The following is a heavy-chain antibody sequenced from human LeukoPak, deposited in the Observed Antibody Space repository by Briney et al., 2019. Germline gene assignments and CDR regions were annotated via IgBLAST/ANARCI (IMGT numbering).Heavy chain of an antibody. CDR3: ANLDSSSGDEGSYFDY. CDR1: GFTFSSYG. CDR2: IRYDGSNK. D-gene: IGHD6-25*01. J-gene: IGHJ4*02. Sequence: GGSLRLSCAASGFTFSSYGMHWVRQAPGKGLEGVAFIRYDGSNKYYADSVKGRFTISRDNSKNTLYLQMNSLRAEDTAVYYCANLDSSSGDEGSYFDYWGQGTLVTVSS. V-gene: IGHV3-30*02.